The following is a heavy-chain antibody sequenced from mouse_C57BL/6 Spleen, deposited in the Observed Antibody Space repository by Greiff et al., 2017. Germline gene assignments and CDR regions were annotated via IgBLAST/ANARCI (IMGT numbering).Heavy chain of an antibody. CDR2: INPSNGGT. CDR3: ARDTTKGIPPRAMDY. D-gene: IGHD1-1*01. V-gene: IGHV1-53*01. Sequence: QVQLQQSGTELVKPGASVKLSCKASGYTFTSYWMHWVKQRPGQGLEWIGNINPSNGGTNYNEKFKSKATLTVGKSSSTAYMQLSSLTSEDSAVYYCARDTTKGIPPRAMDYGGQGTSVTVS. J-gene: IGHJ4*01. CDR1: GYTFTSYW.